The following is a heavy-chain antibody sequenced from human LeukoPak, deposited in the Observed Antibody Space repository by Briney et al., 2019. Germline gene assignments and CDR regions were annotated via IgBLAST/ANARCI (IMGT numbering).Heavy chain of an antibody. CDR1: GFTFSSYA. D-gene: IGHD1-1*01. CDR3: ARAGLDSTGTTPGYFDY. V-gene: IGHV3-30*04. Sequence: GSLRVSCAASGFTFSSYAMHWVRQAPGKGLEWVAVISYDGSNKYYADSVKGRFTISRDNSKNTLYLQMNSLRAEDTAVYYCARAGLDSTGTTPGYFDYWGQGTLVTVSS. J-gene: IGHJ4*02. CDR2: ISYDGSNK.